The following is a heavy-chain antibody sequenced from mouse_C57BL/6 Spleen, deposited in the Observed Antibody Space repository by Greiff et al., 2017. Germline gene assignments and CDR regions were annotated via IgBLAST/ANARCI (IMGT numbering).Heavy chain of an antibody. V-gene: IGHV5-17*01. J-gene: IGHJ2*01. CDR1: GFTFSDYG. CDR3: ARRGQGPFDY. Sequence: VQLKEPGGGLVKPGGSLKLSCAASGFTFSDYGMHWVRQAPEQGLEWVAYISSGSSTIYYADKVKGRFTISRDYAKNTLFLQITSLRSEDTAIYYCARRGQGPFDYWGQGTTLTVSS. CDR2: ISSGSSTI. D-gene: IGHD3-3*01.